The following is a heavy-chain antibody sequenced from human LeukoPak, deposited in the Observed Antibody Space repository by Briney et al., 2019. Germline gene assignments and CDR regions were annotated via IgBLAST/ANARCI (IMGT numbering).Heavy chain of an antibody. CDR2: IYYSGST. J-gene: IGHJ4*02. Sequence: SQTLSLTCTVSGGSISSGGYSWSWIRQHPGKGLEWIGYIYYSGSTYYNPSLKSRVTISVDTSKNQFSLKLSSVTAADTAVYYCVRSSTIPHYFDYWGQGTLVTVSS. V-gene: IGHV4-31*03. CDR1: GGSISSGGYS. CDR3: VRSSTIPHYFDY. D-gene: IGHD2-21*01.